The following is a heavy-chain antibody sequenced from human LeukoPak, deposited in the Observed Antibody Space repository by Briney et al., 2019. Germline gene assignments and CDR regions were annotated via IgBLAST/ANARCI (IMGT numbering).Heavy chain of an antibody. Sequence: GASVKVSCKASGYTFTSYDINWVRQATGQGLEWMGWMNPNSGNTGYAQKFQGRVTMTRNTSISTAHMELSSLRSEDTAVYYCARGTARLYYYYMDVWGKGTTVTVSS. CDR2: MNPNSGNT. CDR1: GYTFTSYD. CDR3: ARGTARLYYYYMDV. J-gene: IGHJ6*03. V-gene: IGHV1-8*01. D-gene: IGHD6-6*01.